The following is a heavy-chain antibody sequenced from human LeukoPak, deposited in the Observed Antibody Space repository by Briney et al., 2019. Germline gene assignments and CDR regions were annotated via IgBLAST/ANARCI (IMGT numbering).Heavy chain of an antibody. J-gene: IGHJ4*02. CDR2: IESKTDGGTT. V-gene: IGHV3-15*04. CDR3: TTDHPGGH. CDR1: GFTFSSYA. D-gene: IGHD3-16*01. Sequence: GGSLRLSCAASGFTFSSYAMSWVRQAPGKGLEWVGRIESKTDGGTTDHAAPVKGRFTISRDDSKNTLYLQMNSLKTEDTAVYYCTTDHPGGHWGQGTLVTVSS.